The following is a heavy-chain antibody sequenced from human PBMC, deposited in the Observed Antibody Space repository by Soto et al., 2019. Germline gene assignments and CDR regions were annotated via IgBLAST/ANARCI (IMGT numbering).Heavy chain of an antibody. CDR1: GYTFTRYS. CDR3: SVWDSVGWDRYWFDS. J-gene: IGHJ5*01. Sequence: QVHLVQSGAEVKKPGASVKVSCKASGYTFTRYSVNWVRQAPGQGLEWVGWISAFNGHTNYAQKFQGRVTMTTDTSTSTYYMELRSLRSDDTAVYYCSVWDSVGWDRYWFDSWVQGALVTVYS. D-gene: IGHD2-15*01. CDR2: ISAFNGHT. V-gene: IGHV1-18*04.